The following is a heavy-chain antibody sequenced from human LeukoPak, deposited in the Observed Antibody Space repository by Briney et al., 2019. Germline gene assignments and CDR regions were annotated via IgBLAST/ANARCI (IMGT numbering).Heavy chain of an antibody. CDR1: GGTFSSYA. D-gene: IGHD2-2*01. Sequence: SVKVSCKASGGTFSSYAISWVRQAPGQGLEWMGGIIPIFGTANYAQKFQGRVTITTDESTSTAYMELSSLRSEDTAVYYCARARYLYQPTSLAFDIWGQGTMVTVSS. CDR3: ARARYLYQPTSLAFDI. CDR2: IIPIFGTA. J-gene: IGHJ3*02. V-gene: IGHV1-69*05.